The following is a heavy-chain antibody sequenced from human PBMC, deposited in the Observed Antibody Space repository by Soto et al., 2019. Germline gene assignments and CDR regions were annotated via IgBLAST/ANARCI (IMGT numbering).Heavy chain of an antibody. D-gene: IGHD6-19*01. CDR2: IKQDGSQK. Sequence: EVQLVESGGGLVQPGGSLRLSCAAYEFTFSSYWMTWVRQAPGKGLEWVANIKQDGSQKNYVDSVKGRFTISRDNAKNSLYLQMNSLRAEDTAVYYCARDSGGYSSGWYDAFDIWGQGTMVTVSS. V-gene: IGHV3-7*01. J-gene: IGHJ3*02. CDR3: ARDSGGYSSGWYDAFDI. CDR1: EFTFSSYW.